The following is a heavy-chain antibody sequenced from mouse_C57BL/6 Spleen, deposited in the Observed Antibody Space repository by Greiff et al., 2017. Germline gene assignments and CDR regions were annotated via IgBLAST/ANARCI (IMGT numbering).Heavy chain of an antibody. CDR2: IHPNSGST. CDR1: GYTFTSYW. J-gene: IGHJ4*01. V-gene: IGHV1-64*01. CDR3: ARSIPVYAMDY. Sequence: QVQLKQPGAELVKPGASVKLSCKASGYTFTSYWMHWVKQRPGQGLEWIGMIHPNSGSTNYNEKFKSKATLTVDKSSSTAYMQLSSLTSEDSAVYYCARSIPVYAMDYWGQGTSVTVSS. D-gene: IGHD5-1-1*01.